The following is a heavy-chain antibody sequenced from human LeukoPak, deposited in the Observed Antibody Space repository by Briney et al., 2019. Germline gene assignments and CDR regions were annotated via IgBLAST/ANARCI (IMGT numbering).Heavy chain of an antibody. CDR3: ARVVRDKDYDSSGYYLDY. J-gene: IGHJ4*02. Sequence: GASVKVSCKASGYTFTGYYMHWVRQAPGQGLEWMGIINPSGGSTSYAQKFQSRVTMTRDTSTSTVYMELSSLRSEDTAVYYCARVVRDKDYDSSGYYLDYWGQGTLVTVSS. CDR1: GYTFTGYY. D-gene: IGHD3-22*01. CDR2: INPSGGST. V-gene: IGHV1-46*01.